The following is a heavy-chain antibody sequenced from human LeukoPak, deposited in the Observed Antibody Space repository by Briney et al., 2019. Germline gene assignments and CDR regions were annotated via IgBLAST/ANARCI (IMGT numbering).Heavy chain of an antibody. CDR1: GGTLSSYA. Sequence: ASVKVSCKASGGTLSSYAISWVRQAPGQGLEWMGGIIPIFGTANYAQKFQGRVTITTDESTSTAYMELSSLRSEDTAVYYCATQRGIAAAGTMDVWGKGTTVTVSS. CDR3: ATQRGIAAAGTMDV. J-gene: IGHJ6*04. D-gene: IGHD6-13*01. CDR2: IIPIFGTA. V-gene: IGHV1-69*05.